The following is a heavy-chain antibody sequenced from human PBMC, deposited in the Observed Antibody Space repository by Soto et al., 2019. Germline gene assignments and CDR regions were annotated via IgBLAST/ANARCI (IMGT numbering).Heavy chain of an antibody. J-gene: IGHJ6*02. CDR2: IKSKTDGGTT. CDR3: TTGGLDKNDFWSGYYSEDV. D-gene: IGHD3-3*01. CDR1: GFIFSNAW. Sequence: GGSLRLSCAASGFIFSNAWMNWVRQAPGKGLEWVGRIKSKTDGGTTDYAAPVKGRFTISRDDSKNTLYLQMNSLKTEDTAVYYCTTGGLDKNDFWSGYYSEDVWGQGTTVTVSS. V-gene: IGHV3-15*07.